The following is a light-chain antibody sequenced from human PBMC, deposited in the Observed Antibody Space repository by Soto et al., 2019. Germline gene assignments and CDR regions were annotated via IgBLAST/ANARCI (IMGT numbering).Light chain of an antibody. J-gene: IGLJ3*02. CDR2: STD. CDR1: IGAVTSGFY. Sequence: QAVVTQEPSLTVSPGETVTLTGASSIGAVTSGFYPNWFQQKLGQAPRPLIYSTDKKHSWTPARFSGSLLGGKAALTLSGVQPDDEADYYCLVYYRGANWEFGGGTTLTVL. V-gene: IGLV7-43*01. CDR3: LVYYRGANWE.